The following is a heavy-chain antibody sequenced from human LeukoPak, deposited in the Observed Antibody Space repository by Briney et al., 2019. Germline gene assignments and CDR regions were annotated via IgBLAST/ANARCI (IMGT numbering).Heavy chain of an antibody. CDR2: VHHGGST. Sequence: SETLSLICTVSGYSLSSGFYWGWIRQPPGKGLEWIGSVHHGGSTSYNTSLKSRVTISVDTSKNHSSLKLSSVTAADTAVYYCARDSGVVGGAFDIWGPGTMVTVSA. V-gene: IGHV4-38-2*02. D-gene: IGHD2-15*01. CDR3: ARDSGVVGGAFDI. CDR1: GYSLSSGFY. J-gene: IGHJ3*02.